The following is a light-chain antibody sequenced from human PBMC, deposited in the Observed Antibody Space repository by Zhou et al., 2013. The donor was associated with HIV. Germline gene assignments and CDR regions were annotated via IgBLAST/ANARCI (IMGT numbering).Light chain of an antibody. J-gene: IGKJ4*01. CDR3: QQYHTLPIT. Sequence: DIQMTQSPSSLSASVGDRVTITCRASQSINSYLNWYQQKPGKAPKLLIYDASNLESGVPSRFSGSGSGTDFTLTISSLQPEDTATFYCQQYHTLPITFGGGTEGGRSN. V-gene: IGKV1-33*01. CDR1: QSINSY. CDR2: DAS.